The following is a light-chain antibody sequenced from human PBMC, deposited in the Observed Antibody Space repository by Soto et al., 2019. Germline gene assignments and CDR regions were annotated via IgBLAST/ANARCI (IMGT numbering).Light chain of an antibody. V-gene: IGLV8-61*01. Sequence: TVVTQEPSFSVSPGRTVTLTCGLSSGSVSTSYYPSWYQQTPGQAPRTLIYSTNTRSSGVPDRFSGSILGNKAAPTITGAQADDESDYYCVLYMGSGVWVFGGGTKVTVL. CDR2: STN. CDR3: VLYMGSGVWV. J-gene: IGLJ3*02. CDR1: SGSVSTSYY.